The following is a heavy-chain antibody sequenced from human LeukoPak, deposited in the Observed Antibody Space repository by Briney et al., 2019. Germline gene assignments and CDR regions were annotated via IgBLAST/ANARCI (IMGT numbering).Heavy chain of an antibody. CDR2: INPSGGST. D-gene: IGHD6-19*01. Sequence: ASVKVSCKASGYTFTSYYMHWVRQAPGQGLEWMGIINPSGGSTSYAQKFQGRVTMTRDTSTSTVYMELSSLTSEDSAVYYCAAGSGWYRFDYWGQGTLVTVSS. CDR1: GYTFTSYY. CDR3: AAGSGWYRFDY. V-gene: IGHV1-46*01. J-gene: IGHJ4*02.